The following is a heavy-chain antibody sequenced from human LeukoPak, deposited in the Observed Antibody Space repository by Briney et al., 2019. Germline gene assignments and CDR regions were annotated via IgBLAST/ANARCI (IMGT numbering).Heavy chain of an antibody. CDR3: ARDPYSGNYGAYYYYYMDV. Sequence: GGSLRLSCAASGFTFSSYSMNWVRQAPGKGLEWASYISSSSSTIYYADSVKGRFTISRDNAKNSLYLQMDSLRVEDTAEYYCARDPYSGNYGAYYYYYMDVWGKGTTVTVSS. J-gene: IGHJ6*03. CDR2: ISSSSSTI. V-gene: IGHV3-48*04. D-gene: IGHD1-26*01. CDR1: GFTFSSYS.